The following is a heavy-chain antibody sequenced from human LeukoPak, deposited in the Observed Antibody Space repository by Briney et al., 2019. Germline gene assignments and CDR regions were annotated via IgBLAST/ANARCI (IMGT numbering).Heavy chain of an antibody. Sequence: ASVTVSFTASGYTFTGYYMHWVRQAPGQGLEWMGWINPNSGGTNYAQKFQGRVTMTRDTSISTAYMELSRLRSDDTAVYYCARALYDFWSGAYYWGQGTLVTVSS. J-gene: IGHJ4*02. CDR3: ARALYDFWSGAYY. D-gene: IGHD3-3*01. CDR2: INPNSGGT. CDR1: GYTFTGYY. V-gene: IGHV1-2*02.